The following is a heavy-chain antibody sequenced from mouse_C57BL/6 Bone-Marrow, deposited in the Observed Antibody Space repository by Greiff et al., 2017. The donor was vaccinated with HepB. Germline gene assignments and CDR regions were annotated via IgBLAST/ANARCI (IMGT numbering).Heavy chain of an antibody. CDR2: ISSGGDYI. CDR3: TRDYGTLDY. D-gene: IGHD1-1*01. Sequence: EVQGVESGEGLVKPGGSLKLSCAASGFTFSSYAMSWVRQTPEKRLEWVAYISSGGDYIYYADTVKGRFTISRDNARNTLYLQMSSPKSEDTAMYYCTRDYGTLDYWGQGTTLTVSS. V-gene: IGHV5-9-1*02. J-gene: IGHJ2*01. CDR1: GFTFSSYA.